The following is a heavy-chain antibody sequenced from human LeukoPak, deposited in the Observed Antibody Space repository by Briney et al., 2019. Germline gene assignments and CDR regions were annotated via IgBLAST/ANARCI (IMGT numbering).Heavy chain of an antibody. CDR1: GYTFTSYY. V-gene: IGHV1-46*01. CDR2: INPSGGST. J-gene: IGHJ4*02. D-gene: IGHD6-13*01. Sequence: ASVKVSCKASGYTFTSYYMHWVRQAPGQGLEWMGIINPSGGSTSYAQKFQGRVTMTRDTSTSTVYMELNSLRSEDTAVYYCARVPLGSSSWYFLDPYFDYWGQGTLVTVSS. CDR3: ARVPLGSSSWYFLDPYFDY.